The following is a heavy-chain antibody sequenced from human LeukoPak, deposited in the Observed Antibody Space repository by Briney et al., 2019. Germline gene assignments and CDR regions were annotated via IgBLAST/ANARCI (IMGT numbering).Heavy chain of an antibody. CDR3: ARSNWGYSSSWYDYFDY. Sequence: SVKVSCKASGGTFSSYAISWVRQAPGQGLEWMGRIIPILGIANYAQKFQGRVTITADKSTSTAYMELSSLRSEDTAVYYCARSNWGYSSSWYDYFDYWGQGTLVTVSS. V-gene: IGHV1-69*04. CDR2: IIPILGIA. J-gene: IGHJ4*02. CDR1: GGTFSSYA. D-gene: IGHD6-13*01.